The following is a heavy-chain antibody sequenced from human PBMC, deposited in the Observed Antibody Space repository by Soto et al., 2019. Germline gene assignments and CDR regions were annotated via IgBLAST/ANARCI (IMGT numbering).Heavy chain of an antibody. Sequence: GGSLRLSCAASGFTFSPYGMHWVRQAPGKGLEWVAVISYDGSNKYYADSVKGRFTISRDNSKNTLYLQMNSLRAEDTAVYYCAKDLLRGIAVAGTFYYYYGMDVWGQGTTVTVSS. CDR2: ISYDGSNK. D-gene: IGHD6-19*01. CDR3: AKDLLRGIAVAGTFYYYYGMDV. J-gene: IGHJ6*02. CDR1: GFTFSPYG. V-gene: IGHV3-30*18.